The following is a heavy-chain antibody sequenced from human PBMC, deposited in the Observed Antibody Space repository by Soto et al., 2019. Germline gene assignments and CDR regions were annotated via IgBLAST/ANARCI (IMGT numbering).Heavy chain of an antibody. J-gene: IGHJ4*02. CDR2: ISDSGGNT. V-gene: IGHV3-30*18. CDR3: AKDYDFWSGYLFDY. D-gene: IGHD3-3*01. CDR1: GFTFSSYG. Sequence: GGSLRLSCAASGFTFSSYGMHWVRQAPGKGLEWVAVISDSGGNTYYADSVKGRFTISRDNSKNTLYLQMNSLRAEDTAVYYCAKDYDFWSGYLFDYWGQGTLVTVSS.